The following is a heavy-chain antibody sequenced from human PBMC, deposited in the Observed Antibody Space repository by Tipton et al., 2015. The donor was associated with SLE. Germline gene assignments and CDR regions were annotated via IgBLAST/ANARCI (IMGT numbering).Heavy chain of an antibody. V-gene: IGHV4-34*01. Sequence: TLSLTCAVYGGSFSGYYWIWIRQPPGKGLEWIGCIYYSGSTNYNPSLKSRVTISVDTSKNQFSLKLSSVTAADTAVYYCARVSKWLVSFFDYWGQGTLVTVSS. D-gene: IGHD6-19*01. CDR1: GGSFSGYY. CDR3: ARVSKWLVSFFDY. J-gene: IGHJ4*02. CDR2: IYYSGST.